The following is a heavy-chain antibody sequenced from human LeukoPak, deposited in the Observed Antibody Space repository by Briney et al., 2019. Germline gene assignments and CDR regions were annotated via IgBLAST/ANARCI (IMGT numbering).Heavy chain of an antibody. CDR3: AKDEVFSSAWYFDY. J-gene: IGHJ4*02. CDR1: GFTFSIFA. V-gene: IGHV3-30-3*01. Sequence: GGSLRLSCAASGFTFSIFALHWVRQAPGKAPQWVAAISYDGNRMYYADSVKGRFTISRDNSKNTVFLQMNSLRAEDTAVYYCAKDEVFSSAWYFDYWGQGTLVTVSS. CDR2: ISYDGNRM. D-gene: IGHD6-19*01.